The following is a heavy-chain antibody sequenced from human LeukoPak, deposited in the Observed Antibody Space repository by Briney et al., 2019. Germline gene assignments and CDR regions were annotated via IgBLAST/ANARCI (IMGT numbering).Heavy chain of an antibody. CDR1: GGSFSGYY. V-gene: IGHV4-34*01. CDR2: INHSGST. CDR3: ARGRGPYIVVVVAARYFDY. D-gene: IGHD2-15*01. J-gene: IGHJ4*02. Sequence: PSETLSLTCAVYGGSFSGYYWSWIRQPPGKGLEWIGEINHSGSTNYNPSLKSRVTISVDTSKNQFSLKLSSVTAADTAVYYCARGRGPYIVVVVAARYFDYWDQGTLVTVSS.